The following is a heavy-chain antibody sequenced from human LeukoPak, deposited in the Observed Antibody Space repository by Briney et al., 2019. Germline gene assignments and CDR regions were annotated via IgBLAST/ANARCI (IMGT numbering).Heavy chain of an antibody. CDR3: AKKVVVGATSPYSDFQD. CDR2: ISGSGVTT. CDR1: GFTFSSYA. J-gene: IGHJ1*01. Sequence: GGSLRLSCVASGFTFSSYAMSWVRQAPGKWLEWVSAISGSGVTTHYAGSVKGRFSISRDNSKNTLYLQMNSLRAEDTALYYCAKKVVVGATSPYSDFQDWGQGTLVTVSS. V-gene: IGHV3-23*01. D-gene: IGHD1-26*01.